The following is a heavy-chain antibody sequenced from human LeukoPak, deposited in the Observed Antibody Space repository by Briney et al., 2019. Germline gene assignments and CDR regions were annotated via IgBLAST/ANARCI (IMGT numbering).Heavy chain of an antibody. V-gene: IGHV4-38-2*02. CDR2: IYHSGST. J-gene: IGHJ5*02. CDR3: ASITGTTSWFDP. CDR1: GYSISSGYY. Sequence: SETLSLTCTVSGYSISSGYYWGWIRPPPGKGLEWIGSIYHSGSTYYNPSLKSRVTISVDTSKNQFSLKLSSVTAADTVVYYCASITGTTSWFDPWGQGTLVTVSS. D-gene: IGHD1-7*01.